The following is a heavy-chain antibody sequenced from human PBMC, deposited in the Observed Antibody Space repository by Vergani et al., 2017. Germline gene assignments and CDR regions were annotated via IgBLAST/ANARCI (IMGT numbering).Heavy chain of an antibody. J-gene: IGHJ3*02. V-gene: IGHV3-72*01. CDR1: GFTLSDHV. CDR3: ATYHVPYSGYRTPYDDDAFDI. Sequence: EVQLVESGGGLVQPGGSLRLSCAASGFTLSDHVMDWVRQGPGKGLEWVGRSRNKARSYTTEYSASVKGRFTISRDDSRNSLYLQMNSLKTEDTAVYYCATYHVPYSGYRTPYDDDAFDIWGQGTMVTVSS. D-gene: IGHD3-22*01. CDR2: SRNKARSYTT.